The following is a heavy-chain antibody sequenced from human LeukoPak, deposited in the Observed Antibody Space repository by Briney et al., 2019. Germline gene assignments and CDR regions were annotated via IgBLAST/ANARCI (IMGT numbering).Heavy chain of an antibody. CDR1: GYTFTSYG. V-gene: IGHV1-18*01. D-gene: IGHD3-10*01. CDR3: ARDVRGYYYGSGTPTAPDY. J-gene: IGHJ4*02. CDR2: ISAYNGNT. Sequence: ASVKVSCTASGYTFTSYGISWVRQAPGQGLEWMGWISAYNGNTNYAQKLQGRVTMTTDTSTSTAYMELRSLRSDDTAVYYCARDVRGYYYGSGTPTAPDYWGQGTLVTVSS.